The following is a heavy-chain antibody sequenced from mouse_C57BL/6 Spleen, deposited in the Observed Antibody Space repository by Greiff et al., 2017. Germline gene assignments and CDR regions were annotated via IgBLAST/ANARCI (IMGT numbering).Heavy chain of an antibody. CDR1: GYTFTNYW. V-gene: IGHV1-63*01. D-gene: IGHD2-5*01. Sequence: QVQLKESGAELVRPGTSVKMSCKASGYTFTNYWIGWAKQRPGHGLEWIGDIYPGGGYTNYNEKFKGKATLTADKSSSTAYMQFSSLTSEDSAIYYCAREGIYSNYGYFDVWGTGTTVTVSS. CDR2: IYPGGGYT. CDR3: AREGIYSNYGYFDV. J-gene: IGHJ1*03.